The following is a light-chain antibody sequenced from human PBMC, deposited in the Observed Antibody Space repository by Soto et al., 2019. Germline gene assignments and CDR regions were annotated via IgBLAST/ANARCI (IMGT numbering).Light chain of an antibody. CDR2: DAS. CDR3: QQYNSYPYT. Sequence: DIQMPQSPSTVSASVGDGVTITCRASQSISTWLAWYQQKPGKAPNLLIYDASTLESGGPSGFSGSGSGTEFALTLSSLQPDDSATYDCQQYNSYPYTFGQGTKLEIK. V-gene: IGKV1-5*01. J-gene: IGKJ2*01. CDR1: QSISTW.